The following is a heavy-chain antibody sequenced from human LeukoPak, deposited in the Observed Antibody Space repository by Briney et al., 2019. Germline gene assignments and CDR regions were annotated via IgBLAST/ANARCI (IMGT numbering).Heavy chain of an antibody. CDR2: INTDGSTT. CDR3: ARDRDYGMDV. V-gene: IGHV3-74*01. J-gene: IGHJ6*02. Sequence: GGSLRLSCAASGFTFSSSWMHWVRQAPGRGLVWVARINTDGSTTTYADSVKGRFTISRGNAKNTLYLQMNSLRAEDMAVYYCARDRDYGMDVWGQGTTVTVSS. CDR1: GFTFSSSW.